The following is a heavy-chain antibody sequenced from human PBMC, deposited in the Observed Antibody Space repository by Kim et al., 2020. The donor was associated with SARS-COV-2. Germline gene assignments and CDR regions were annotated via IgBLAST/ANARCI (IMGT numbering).Heavy chain of an antibody. D-gene: IGHD1-7*01. Sequence: ASVKVSCKASGYTFTSYGISWVRQAPGQGLEWMGWISAYNGNTNYAQKLQGRVTMTTDTSTSTAYMELRSLRSDDTAVYYCARDKFRYNGNYAWDYYYMGVWGKGTTFTVSS. CDR2: ISAYNGNT. CDR3: ARDKFRYNGNYAWDYYYMGV. V-gene: IGHV1-18*01. CDR1: GYTFTSYG. J-gene: IGHJ6*03.